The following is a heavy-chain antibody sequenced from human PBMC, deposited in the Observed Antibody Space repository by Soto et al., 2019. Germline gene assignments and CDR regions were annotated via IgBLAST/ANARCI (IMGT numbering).Heavy chain of an antibody. D-gene: IGHD3-9*01. Sequence: QVDLVESGGGVVQPGKSLRLSCTASGFTFTKFAMHWVRRAPGKGLEWVALISYDGSEKYYADSVKGRFSISRDNSRNTLYLQMNSLRGEDTAVYYCAGDRDEILTGYHDYWGQGTEVTVST. V-gene: IGHV3-30-3*01. CDR3: AGDRDEILTGYHDY. J-gene: IGHJ4*02. CDR2: ISYDGSEK. CDR1: GFTFTKFA.